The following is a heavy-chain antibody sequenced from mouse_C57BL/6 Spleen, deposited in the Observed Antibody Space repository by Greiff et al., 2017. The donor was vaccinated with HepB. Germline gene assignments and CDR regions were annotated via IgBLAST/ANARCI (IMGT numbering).Heavy chain of an antibody. V-gene: IGHV1-55*01. D-gene: IGHD2-4*01. Sequence: QVQLQQPGAELVKPGASVKMSCKASGYTFTSYWITWVKQRPGQGLEWIGDIYPGSGSTNYNEKFKSKATLTVDTSSSTAYMQLSSLTSEDSAVYYCARKGIYCDYDGFYYAMDYWGQGTSVTVSS. CDR2: IYPGSGST. CDR1: GYTFTSYW. CDR3: ARKGIYCDYDGFYYAMDY. J-gene: IGHJ4*01.